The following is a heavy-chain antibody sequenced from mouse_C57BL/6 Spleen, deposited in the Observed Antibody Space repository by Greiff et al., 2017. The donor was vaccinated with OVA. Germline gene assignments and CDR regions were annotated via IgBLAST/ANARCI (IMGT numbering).Heavy chain of an antibody. D-gene: IGHD2-2*01. CDR2: IRNKANNNAT. V-gene: IGHV6-6*01. Sequence: DVQGVESGGGLVQPGGSMKLSCAASGFTFSDAWMDWVRQSPEKGLEWVAAIRNKANNNATSYAESVKGRITISRDDSKSSVYLQMNSLRAEDTGIYYCTGYDAAWFAYWGQGTLVTVSA. J-gene: IGHJ3*01. CDR1: GFTFSDAW. CDR3: TGYDAAWFAY.